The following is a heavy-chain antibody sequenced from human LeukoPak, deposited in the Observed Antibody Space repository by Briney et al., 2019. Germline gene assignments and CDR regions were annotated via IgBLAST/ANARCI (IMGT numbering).Heavy chain of an antibody. CDR3: ARDLTFTSGRGVY. CDR2: INPNSGGT. CDR1: GYTFTAYY. V-gene: IGHV1-2*02. Sequence: GASVKVSCKASGYTFTAYYMHWVRQAPAQGLEWMGWINPNSGGTNYAQEFQGRVTMTRDTSINTAYMELSGLRSDDTAVYYCARDLTFTSGRGVYWGQGTLVTLS. D-gene: IGHD6-25*01. J-gene: IGHJ4*02.